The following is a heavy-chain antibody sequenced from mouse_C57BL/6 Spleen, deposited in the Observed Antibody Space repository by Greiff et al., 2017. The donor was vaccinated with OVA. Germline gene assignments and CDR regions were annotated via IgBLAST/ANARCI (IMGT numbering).Heavy chain of an antibody. D-gene: IGHD2-3*01. J-gene: IGHJ1*03. CDR2: ISSGGDYI. V-gene: IGHV5-9-1*02. CDR1: GFTFSSYA. Sequence: EVKLMESGEGLVKPGGSLKLSCAASGFTFSSYAMSWVRQTPEKRLEWVAYISSGGDYIYYADTVKGRFTISRDNARNTLYLQMSSLKSEDTAMYYCTRDQTGYSSKGYFHVWGTGTTVTVSS. CDR3: TRDQTGYSSKGYFHV.